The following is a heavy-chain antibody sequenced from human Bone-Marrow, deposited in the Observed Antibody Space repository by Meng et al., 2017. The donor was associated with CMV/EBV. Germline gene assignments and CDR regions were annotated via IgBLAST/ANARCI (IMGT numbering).Heavy chain of an antibody. J-gene: IGHJ4*02. CDR3: ARGLLWGWEQLVGYYFDY. D-gene: IGHD6-13*01. CDR2: ISGSGGTI. V-gene: IGHV3-23*01. Sequence: GESLKISCAASAFTFSTYAMNWVRQAPGKGLEWVATISGSGGTIYYAGSVKGRFTISRDNSKNTLYLQMNSLRAEDTAVYYCARGLLWGWEQLVGYYFDYWGQGTRVTVSS. CDR1: AFTFSTYA.